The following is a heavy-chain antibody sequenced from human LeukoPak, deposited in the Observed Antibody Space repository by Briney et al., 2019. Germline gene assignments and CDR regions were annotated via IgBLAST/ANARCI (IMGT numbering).Heavy chain of an antibody. D-gene: IGHD6-13*01. CDR1: GGTFSSYA. CDR3: ARVDSSSWSTFDY. CDR2: IIPIFGTA. J-gene: IGHJ4*02. V-gene: IGHV1-69*05. Sequence: SVKVSCKASGGTFSSYAISWVRQAPGQGLEWMGGIIPIFGTANYAQKFQGRVTITTDEFTSTAYMELSSLRSEDTAVYYCARVDSSSWSTFDYWGQGTLVTVSS.